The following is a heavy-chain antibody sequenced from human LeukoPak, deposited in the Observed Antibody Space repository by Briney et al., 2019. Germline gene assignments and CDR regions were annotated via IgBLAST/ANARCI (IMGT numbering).Heavy chain of an antibody. CDR3: TRHQYGDYPRGAFDI. D-gene: IGHD4-17*01. CDR1: GFTFSGSA. V-gene: IGHV3-73*01. Sequence: GGSLRLSCAASGFTFSGSAMHWVRQASGKGLEWVGRIRSKANSYATAYAASVKGRFTISRDDSKNTAYLQMNSLKTEDTAVYYCTRHQYGDYPRGAFDIWGQGTMVAVSS. J-gene: IGHJ3*02. CDR2: IRSKANSYAT.